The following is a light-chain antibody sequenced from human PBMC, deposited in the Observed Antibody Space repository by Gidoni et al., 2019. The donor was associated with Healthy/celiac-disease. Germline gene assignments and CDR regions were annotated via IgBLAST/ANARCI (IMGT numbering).Light chain of an antibody. J-gene: IGKJ1*01. CDR2: AAS. CDR1: QSIHSY. Sequence: IQMTQSPSSLSASVGDRVTITCRASQSIHSYLNWYQQKPVKAPKLLLYAASSLQSGVPPRFSGSGSGTDFTLTISSLQPEDFATYYCQQSYNTPRTFGQGTKVEIK. CDR3: QQSYNTPRT. V-gene: IGKV1-39*01.